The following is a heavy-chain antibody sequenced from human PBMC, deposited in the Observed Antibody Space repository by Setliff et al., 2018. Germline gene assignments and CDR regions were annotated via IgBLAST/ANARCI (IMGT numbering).Heavy chain of an antibody. Sequence: SETLSLTCAVSGYSISSGYYWGWIRQPPGKGLEWIGYIYYSGSTDSHPSLKSRVSISIDTPKNQFSLNVRSLNAAATAIYYCAKGRGEMDSWGQGILVTVSS. D-gene: IGHD3-10*01. CDR2: IYYSGST. J-gene: IGHJ4*02. CDR3: AKGRGEMDS. CDR1: GYSISSGYY. V-gene: IGHV4-28*01.